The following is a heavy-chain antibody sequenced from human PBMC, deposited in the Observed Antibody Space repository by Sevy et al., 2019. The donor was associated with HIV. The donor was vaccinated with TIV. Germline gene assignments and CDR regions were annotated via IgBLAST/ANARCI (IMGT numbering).Heavy chain of an antibody. J-gene: IGHJ4*02. CDR2: ISHDTTVK. V-gene: IGHV3-30*04. CDR1: GFTFSDYV. D-gene: IGHD3-9*01. CDR3: ARDADWSLNY. Sequence: GGSLRLSCAASGFTFSDYVMHWVRQAPGKGLEWLARISHDTTVKYYADSLKGRFTISRDNSQNTLYLQMNSLRHEDTAVYHCARDADWSLNYWGQGTLVTVSS.